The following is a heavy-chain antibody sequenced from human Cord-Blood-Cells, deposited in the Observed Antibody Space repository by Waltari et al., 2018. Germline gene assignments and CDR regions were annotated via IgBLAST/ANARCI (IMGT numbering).Heavy chain of an antibody. CDR3: AGGGYDDAFDI. J-gene: IGHJ3*02. Sequence: VQLVDSGGGLVQLGGSLRLSGAASGFPLSREWMRGVRQARGKGLEWVANIKQDGSEKYYVDSVKGRFTISRDNAKNSLYLQMNSLRAEDTAVYYCAGGGYDDAFDIWGQGTMVTVSS. CDR2: IKQDGSEK. D-gene: IGHD1-26*01. CDR1: GFPLSREW. V-gene: IGHV3-7*01.